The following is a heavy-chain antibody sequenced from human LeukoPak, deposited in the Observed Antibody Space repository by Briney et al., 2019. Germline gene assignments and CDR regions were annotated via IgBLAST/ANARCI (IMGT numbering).Heavy chain of an antibody. Sequence: PSQTLSLTCTVSGGSISSGDYYWSWIRQPPGKGLEWIGYIYYSGSTYYNPSLKSRVTISVDTSKNQFSLKLSSVTAADTAVYYCARGSSVSHAPVGATIVPFDYWGQGTLVTVSS. CDR1: GGSISSGDYY. V-gene: IGHV4-30-4*08. J-gene: IGHJ4*02. CDR3: ARGSSVSHAPVGATIVPFDY. CDR2: IYYSGST. D-gene: IGHD1-26*01.